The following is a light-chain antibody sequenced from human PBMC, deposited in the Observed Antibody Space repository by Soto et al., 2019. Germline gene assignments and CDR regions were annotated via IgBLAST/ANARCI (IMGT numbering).Light chain of an antibody. CDR1: QSISSW. V-gene: IGKV1-5*03. CDR3: QQYNSYST. J-gene: IGKJ5*01. CDR2: KAS. Sequence: DIQMTQSPSSLSASVGDRVTITCRASQSISSWLAWYQQKPGKAPXXLIYKASSLESGVPSRFSGSGSGTEFTLTISSLQPDDFATYYCQQYNSYSTFGQGTRLEIK.